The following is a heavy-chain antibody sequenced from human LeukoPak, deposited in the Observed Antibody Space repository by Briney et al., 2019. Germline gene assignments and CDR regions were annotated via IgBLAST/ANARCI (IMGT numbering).Heavy chain of an antibody. CDR1: GYTFTSYY. CDR3: ARGSFGGSGTPFDY. J-gene: IGHJ4*02. Sequence: ASVKVSCKASGYTFTSYYMHWVRQAPGQGLEWMGIINPSVGNANYAQKFQGRVTMTRDMSTSTVYMDLSSLRSEDTAIYYCARGSFGGSGTPFDYWGQGTLVTVSS. CDR2: INPSVGNA. V-gene: IGHV1-46*01. D-gene: IGHD3-10*01.